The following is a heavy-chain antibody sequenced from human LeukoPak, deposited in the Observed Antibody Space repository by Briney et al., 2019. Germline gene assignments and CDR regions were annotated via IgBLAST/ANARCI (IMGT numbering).Heavy chain of an antibody. J-gene: IGHJ4*02. CDR2: IYYSGST. CDR3: ARSGSVVPAAPPYYFDY. D-gene: IGHD2-2*01. CDR1: GGSISSYY. V-gene: IGHV4-59*08. Sequence: SETLSLTCTVSGGSISSYYWSWIRQPPGKGLEWIGYIYYSGSTNYNPSLKSRVTISVDTSKNQFSLKLSSVTAADTAVYYCARSGSVVPAAPPYYFDYWGQGTLVTVSS.